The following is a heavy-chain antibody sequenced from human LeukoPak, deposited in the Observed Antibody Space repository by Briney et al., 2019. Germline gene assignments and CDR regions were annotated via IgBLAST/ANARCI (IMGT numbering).Heavy chain of an antibody. CDR2: IYYSGST. CDR1: GYSISSGYY. V-gene: IGHV4-38-2*01. J-gene: IGHJ4*02. Sequence: KPSETLSLTCAVSGYSISSGYYWGWIRQPPGKGLEWIGSIYYSGSTYYNPSLKSRVTISVDTSKNQFSLKLSSVTAADTAVYYCAGVATTTNPPQRPFDYWGQGTLVTVSS. D-gene: IGHD5-12*01. CDR3: AGVATTTNPPQRPFDY.